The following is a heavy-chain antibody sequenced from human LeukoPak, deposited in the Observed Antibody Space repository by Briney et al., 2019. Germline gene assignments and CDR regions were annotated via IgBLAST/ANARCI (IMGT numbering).Heavy chain of an antibody. CDR1: GYTFTGYY. Sequence: ASVKVSCKASGYTFTGYYMHWVRQAPGQGLEWMGWINPNSGGTNYAQKFQGRVTMTRNTSISTAYMELSSLRSEDTAVYYCAREGRYYDSSGYYDIDDYWGQGTLVTVSS. V-gene: IGHV1-2*02. J-gene: IGHJ4*02. D-gene: IGHD3-22*01. CDR2: INPNSGGT. CDR3: AREGRYYDSSGYYDIDDY.